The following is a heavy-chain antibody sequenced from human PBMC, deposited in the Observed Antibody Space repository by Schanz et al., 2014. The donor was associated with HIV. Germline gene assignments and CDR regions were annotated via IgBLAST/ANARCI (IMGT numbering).Heavy chain of an antibody. D-gene: IGHD5-18*01. CDR2: ISYDGRNK. V-gene: IGHV3-30*18. CDR3: AKAGLFFGQLWLGFFDY. J-gene: IGHJ4*02. Sequence: QVQLVESGGGVVQPGRSLRLSCAASGFTFDTYGIHWVRQAPGKGLAGMAVISYDGRNKKFANSVKGRFTISRDNSKNTLYLQMNNLKTEDTAVYYCAKAGLFFGQLWLGFFDYWGQGAQVTVSS. CDR1: GFTFDTYG.